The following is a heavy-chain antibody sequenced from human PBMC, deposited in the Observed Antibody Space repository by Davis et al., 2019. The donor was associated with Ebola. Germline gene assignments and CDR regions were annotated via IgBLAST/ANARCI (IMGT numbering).Heavy chain of an antibody. CDR2: IYYSGST. D-gene: IGHD2-8*01. V-gene: IGHV4-34*01. CDR1: GGSFSGYY. CDR3: ARDLGYCTNGVCPRGEGMDV. J-gene: IGHJ6*02. Sequence: GSLRLSCAVYGGSFSGYYWSWIRQSPGKGLEWIGSIYYSGSTYYNPSLKSRVTISVDTSKNQFSLKLSSVTAADTAVYYCARDLGYCTNGVCPRGEGMDVWGQGTTVTVSS.